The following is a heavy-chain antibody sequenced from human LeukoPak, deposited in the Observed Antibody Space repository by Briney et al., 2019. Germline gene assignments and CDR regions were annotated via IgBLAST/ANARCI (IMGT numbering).Heavy chain of an antibody. CDR1: RYTFTGYY. Sequence: ASVKVSCKASRYTFTGYYMHWVRQAPGQGLEWMGWINPNSGGTNYAQKFQGRVTMTRDTSINTAYMELSRLRSDDTAVYYCARDLMVRGPMDVWGKGTTVTVSS. CDR3: ARDLMVRGPMDV. V-gene: IGHV1-2*02. D-gene: IGHD3-10*01. CDR2: INPNSGGT. J-gene: IGHJ6*03.